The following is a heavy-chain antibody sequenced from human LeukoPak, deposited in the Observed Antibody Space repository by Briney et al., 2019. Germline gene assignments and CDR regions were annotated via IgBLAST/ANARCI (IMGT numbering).Heavy chain of an antibody. J-gene: IGHJ4*02. CDR2: IYYSGSS. D-gene: IGHD3-22*01. CDR3: AVESYENSNYSPEVPGT. CDR1: GASIRSGRNY. Sequence: SETLSLTCNVSGASIRSGRNYWGWIRQSPGKGLEWIGSIYYSGSSSYNPSLQSRVSISVDTSKNHISLKVFSLTAADTAVYYCAVESYENSNYSPEVPGTWGQGTLVTVSS. V-gene: IGHV4-39*02.